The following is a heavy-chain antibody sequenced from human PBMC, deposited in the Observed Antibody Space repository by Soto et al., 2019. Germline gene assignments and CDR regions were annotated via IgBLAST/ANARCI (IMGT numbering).Heavy chain of an antibody. CDR3: ARGVLWYGPLDY. CDR1: GFTFSSSG. CDR2: IWQDGSKK. J-gene: IGHJ4*02. V-gene: IGHV3-33*01. Sequence: QVQLVESGGDMVQPGRSLRLSCVASGFTFSSSGIQWVRKFPGKRLEWVAGIWQDGSKKLYADSVKGRFTISRDNSKNTVHLQMTSLRSDATAVYYCARGVLWYGPLDYWCQGTLVTVSS. D-gene: IGHD6-13*01.